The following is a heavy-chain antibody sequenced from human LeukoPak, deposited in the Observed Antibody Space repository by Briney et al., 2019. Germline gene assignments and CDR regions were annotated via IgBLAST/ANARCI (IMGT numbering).Heavy chain of an antibody. V-gene: IGHV3-9*01. Sequence: GGSLRLSCAASGFTFDDYAMHWVRQAPGKGLEWVSGISWNSGSIGYADSVKGRFTISRDNSKNTLYLQMNSLRAEDTAVYYCAKPQGDFWSGYYRRWGQGTLVTVSS. CDR1: GFTFDDYA. D-gene: IGHD3-3*01. CDR2: ISWNSGSI. J-gene: IGHJ4*02. CDR3: AKPQGDFWSGYYRR.